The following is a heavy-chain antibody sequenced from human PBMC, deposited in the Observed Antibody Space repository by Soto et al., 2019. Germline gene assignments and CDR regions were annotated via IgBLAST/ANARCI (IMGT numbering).Heavy chain of an antibody. CDR2: ISGSGGST. D-gene: IGHD5-18*01. J-gene: IGHJ5*02. Sequence: EVQLLESGGGLVQPGGSLRRSCAASGFTFSSYAMSWVRKAPGKGQQWVSAISGSGGSTYYADSVKGRFTIPRDNSKNTLYLQMNSMRAEETAVYYCAKDLSRANLLWFGVGWFDPWGQGTLVTVSS. CDR1: GFTFSSYA. V-gene: IGHV3-23*01. CDR3: AKDLSRANLLWFGVGWFDP.